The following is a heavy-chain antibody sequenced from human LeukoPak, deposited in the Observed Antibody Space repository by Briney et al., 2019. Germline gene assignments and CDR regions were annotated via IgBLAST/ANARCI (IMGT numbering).Heavy chain of an antibody. CDR3: ARLSGSYYAYFDY. CDR1: GFTFSDYY. J-gene: IGHJ4*02. Sequence: GGSLRLSCAASGFTFSDYYMSRIRQAPGKGLEWVSYISSSGSTIYYADSVKGRFTISRDNAKNSLYLQMNSLRAEDTAVYYCARLSGSYYAYFDYWGQGTLVTVSS. V-gene: IGHV3-11*01. CDR2: ISSSGSTI. D-gene: IGHD1-26*01.